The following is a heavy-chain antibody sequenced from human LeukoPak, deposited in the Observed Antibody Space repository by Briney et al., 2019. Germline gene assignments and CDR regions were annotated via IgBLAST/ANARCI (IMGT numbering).Heavy chain of an antibody. CDR2: IYYSGST. Sequence: PSETLSLTCTVSVGSISSYYWSWIRQPPGKGLEWIGYIYYSGSTNYNPSLKSRVTISVDTSKNQFSLKLSSVTAADTAVYYCARRNWLGSSGYFDYWGQGTLVTVSS. CDR1: VGSISSYY. V-gene: IGHV4-59*08. J-gene: IGHJ4*02. CDR3: ARRNWLGSSGYFDY. D-gene: IGHD6-6*01.